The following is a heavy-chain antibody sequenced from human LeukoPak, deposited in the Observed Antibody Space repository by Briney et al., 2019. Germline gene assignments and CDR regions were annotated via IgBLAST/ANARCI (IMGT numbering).Heavy chain of an antibody. CDR3: VTNFDPDVD. CDR1: GFTFSSYD. CDR2: ISDSGGST. J-gene: IGHJ4*02. Sequence: GGTLRLSCAASGFTFSSYDMSWVRQAPGKGLEWVSGISDSGGSTYNADSVKGRFTISRDNAKNSLYLQMNSLRAEDTAVYYCVTNFDPDVDWGQGTLVTVSS. V-gene: IGHV3-23*01. D-gene: IGHD3-9*01.